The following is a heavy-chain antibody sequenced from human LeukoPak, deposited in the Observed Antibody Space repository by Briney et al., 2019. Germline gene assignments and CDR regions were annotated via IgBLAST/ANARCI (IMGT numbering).Heavy chain of an antibody. J-gene: IGHJ4*02. V-gene: IGHV4-59*01. CDR3: ARAKGNY. Sequence: SETLSLTCTVSGGSISSSYWSWFRQPPGPGLEWIAYTYYNGRANYNPSLRRRVTISVDTAKNQFSLTLNSVTASDTAVYYCARAKGNYGGQGILATVSS. D-gene: IGHD2/OR15-2a*01. CDR1: GGSISSSY. CDR2: TYYNGRA.